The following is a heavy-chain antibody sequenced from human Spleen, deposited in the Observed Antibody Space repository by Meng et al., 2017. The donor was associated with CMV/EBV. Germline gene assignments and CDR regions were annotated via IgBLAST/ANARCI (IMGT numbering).Heavy chain of an antibody. CDR2: IIPIFGTA. Sequence: SVKVSCKASGGTFSSYAISWVRQAPGQGLEWMGGIIPIFGTANYAQRFQGRVTITTDESTSTAYMELSSLRSEDTAVYFCSTGGYSSGWDCWGQGTLVTVSS. V-gene: IGHV1-69*05. CDR3: STGGYSSGWDC. J-gene: IGHJ4*02. CDR1: GGTFSSYA. D-gene: IGHD6-19*01.